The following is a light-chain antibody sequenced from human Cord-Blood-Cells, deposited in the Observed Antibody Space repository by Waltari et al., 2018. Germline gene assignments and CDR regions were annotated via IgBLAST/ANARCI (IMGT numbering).Light chain of an antibody. CDR1: SSAVGRYNY. J-gene: IGLJ2*01. CDR2: DVS. Sequence: QSALTQPASASGSPGQSITLACTGTSSAVGRYNYVSWYQQHPGKAPKLMLYDVSNRPSGVSKRFSGSKSGNTASLTISGLQAEDEADYYCSSYTSSSTVVFGGGTKLTVL. CDR3: SSYTSSSTVV. V-gene: IGLV2-14*01.